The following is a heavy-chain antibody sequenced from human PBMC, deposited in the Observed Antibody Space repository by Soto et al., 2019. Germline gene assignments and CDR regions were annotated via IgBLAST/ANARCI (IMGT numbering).Heavy chain of an antibody. CDR3: SRGAANRRAGYSYDQRYNWFDP. CDR2: MNPNSGNT. CDR1: GDTFSSYD. V-gene: IGHV1-8*01. D-gene: IGHD5-18*01. Sequence: ASVKVSCKASGDTFSSYDISWVRQAAGQGLEWIVWMNPNSGNTGYAQRFQGRVTMTRNTSISTAYMELNSLGYEDTALYYCSRGAANRRAGYSYDQRYNWFDPWGQGTLVTVSS. J-gene: IGHJ5*02.